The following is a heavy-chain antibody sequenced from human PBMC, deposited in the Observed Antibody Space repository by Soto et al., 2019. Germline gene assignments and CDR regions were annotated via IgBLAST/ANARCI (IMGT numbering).Heavy chain of an antibody. CDR1: GGSISPYY. D-gene: IGHD3-22*01. CDR3: AIGWSDYYHSTSYNYGYYFDY. J-gene: IGHJ4*01. Sequence: QVQLQESGSGLVKPSETLSLTCTVSGGSISPYYWSWMRQPPGKGLEWIGYIHYSGRTNYNPSLKSRVTTSLDTSNTQFSLNPSSVTAADTAVYYCAIGWSDYYHSTSYNYGYYFDYRGHGTLLTVSS. V-gene: IGHV4-59*01. CDR2: IHYSGRT.